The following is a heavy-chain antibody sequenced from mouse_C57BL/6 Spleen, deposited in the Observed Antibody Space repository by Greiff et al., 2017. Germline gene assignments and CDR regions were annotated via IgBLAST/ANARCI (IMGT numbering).Heavy chain of an antibody. CDR3: ARRRSNEGSFDY. D-gene: IGHD2-5*01. V-gene: IGHV5-17*01. Sequence: EVMLVESGGGLVKPGGSLKLSCAASGFTFSDYGMHWVRQAPEKGLEWVAYISSGSSTIYYADTVKGRFTISRDNAKNTLFLQLTSLRSEDTAMYYCARRRSNEGSFDYWGQGTTLTVSS. J-gene: IGHJ2*01. CDR1: GFTFSDYG. CDR2: ISSGSSTI.